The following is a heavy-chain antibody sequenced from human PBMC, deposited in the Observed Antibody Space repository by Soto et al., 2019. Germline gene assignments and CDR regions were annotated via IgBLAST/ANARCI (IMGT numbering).Heavy chain of an antibody. CDR3: AKDSPRPPITIFGVAPPYGMDV. CDR2: ISGSGGST. Sequence: GGSLRLSCAASGFTFSSYAMSWVRQAPGKGLEWVSAISGSGGSTYYADSVKGRFTISRDNSKNTLYLQMNSLRAEDTAVYYCAKDSPRPPITIFGVAPPYGMDVWGQGTTVTVSS. D-gene: IGHD3-3*01. V-gene: IGHV3-23*01. CDR1: GFTFSSYA. J-gene: IGHJ6*02.